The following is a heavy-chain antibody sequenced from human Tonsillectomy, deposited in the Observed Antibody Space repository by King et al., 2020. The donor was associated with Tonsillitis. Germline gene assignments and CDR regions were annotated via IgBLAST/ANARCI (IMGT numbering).Heavy chain of an antibody. Sequence: LQLQESGPGLVKPSETLSLTCTVSGGSISSYYWSWIRQPAGKGLEWIGRIYTSGSTNYNPSLKSRVTMSVDTSKNQFSLKLSSVTAADTAEYYCARDTAMVSSDYYYYYGMDVWGQGTTVTVSS. CDR3: ARDTAMVSSDYYYYYGMDV. J-gene: IGHJ6*02. CDR1: GGSISSYY. CDR2: IYTSGST. D-gene: IGHD5-18*01. V-gene: IGHV4-4*07.